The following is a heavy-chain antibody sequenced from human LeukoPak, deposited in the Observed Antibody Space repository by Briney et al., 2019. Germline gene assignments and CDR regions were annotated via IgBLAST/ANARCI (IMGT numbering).Heavy chain of an antibody. V-gene: IGHV4-39*07. D-gene: IGHD3-10*01. J-gene: IGHJ5*02. Sequence: SETLSLTCTVSGGSISSNSYYWGWIRQPPGKGLEWIGSIYYSGSTYYNPSLKSRVTISVDTSKNQFSLKLSSVTAADTAVYYCARGGYYGSGNDFRFDPWGQGTLVTVSS. CDR2: IYYSGST. CDR1: GGSISSNSYY. CDR3: ARGGYYGSGNDFRFDP.